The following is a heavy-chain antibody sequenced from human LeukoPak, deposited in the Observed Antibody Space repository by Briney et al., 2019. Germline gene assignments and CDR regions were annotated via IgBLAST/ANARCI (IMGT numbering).Heavy chain of an antibody. CDR3: AKDTPDDITVAAPYFDY. Sequence: GGSLRLSCAVSGFTFSIYAMSWVRQAPGKGLEWVSATSGSGGRTYYADSVKGRFTISRDNSKNTLYLQMNSLRAEDTAVYYCAKDTPDDITVAAPYFDYWGQGTLVTVSS. V-gene: IGHV3-23*01. CDR2: TSGSGGRT. J-gene: IGHJ4*02. CDR1: GFTFSIYA. D-gene: IGHD6-19*01.